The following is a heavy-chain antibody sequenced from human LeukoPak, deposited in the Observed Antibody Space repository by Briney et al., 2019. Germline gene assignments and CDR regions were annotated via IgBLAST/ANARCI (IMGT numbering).Heavy chain of an antibody. J-gene: IGHJ5*02. CDR3: ARGPGLKGVAAAGPQAYNWFDP. CDR1: GGSFSGYY. D-gene: IGHD6-13*01. Sequence: SETLSLICSVSGGSFSGYYWSWIRQPPGKGLEWIGEINHSGSTNYNPSFKSRVTISVDTSKNQFSLKLRSVTAADTAVYYCARGPGLKGVAAAGPQAYNWFDPWGQGTLVTVSS. CDR2: INHSGST. V-gene: IGHV4-34*01.